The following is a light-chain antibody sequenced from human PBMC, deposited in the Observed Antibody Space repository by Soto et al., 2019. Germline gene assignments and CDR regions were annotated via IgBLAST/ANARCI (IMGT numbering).Light chain of an antibody. CDR3: QQSYSTPPT. CDR2: AAS. CDR1: QSSSSY. J-gene: IGKJ2*01. V-gene: IGKV1-39*01. Sequence: DIQMTQSPSSRSASVGDRVTITCRASQSSSSYLNWYQQKPGKAPKLLIYAASSLQSGVPSRFSGSGSGTDFTLTISSLQPEDFATYYCQQSYSTPPTFGQGTKLEIK.